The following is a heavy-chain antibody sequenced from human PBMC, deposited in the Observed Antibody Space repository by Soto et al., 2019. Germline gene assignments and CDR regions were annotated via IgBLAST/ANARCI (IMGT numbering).Heavy chain of an antibody. CDR3: AGRSVVRGVHVDCYGLAV. V-gene: IGHV3-33*01. J-gene: IGHJ6*04. CDR2: ISYDGTNK. CDR1: GFTFSSYG. Sequence: QVQLEESGGGVVQPGRSLRVSCVASGFTFSSYGMHWVRQAPGKGLEWVAAISYDGTNKYYADSVKGRFTISRDNSKNTLLLQMNSRRAEDTAVDYCAGRSVVRGVHVDCYGLAVWGEGTTVTVSS. D-gene: IGHD3-10*01.